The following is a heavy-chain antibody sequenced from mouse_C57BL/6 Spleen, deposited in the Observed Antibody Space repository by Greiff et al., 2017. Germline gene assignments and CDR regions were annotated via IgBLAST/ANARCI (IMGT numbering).Heavy chain of an antibody. CDR1: GFNIKDYY. Sequence: EVQLQESGAELVKPGASVKLSCTASGFNIKDYYMHWVKQRTEQGLEWIGRIDPEDGETKYAPKCQGKATITADTSSNTAYLQLSSLTSEDTAVYYCALIYYGNYDFDYWGQGTTLTVSS. CDR2: IDPEDGET. D-gene: IGHD2-1*01. J-gene: IGHJ2*01. CDR3: ALIYYGNYDFDY. V-gene: IGHV14-2*01.